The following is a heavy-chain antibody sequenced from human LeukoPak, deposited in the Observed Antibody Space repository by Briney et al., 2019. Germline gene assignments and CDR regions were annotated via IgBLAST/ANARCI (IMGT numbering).Heavy chain of an antibody. CDR1: GFTFSSYA. Sequence: GGSLRLSCAASGFTFSSYAMSWVRQAPGKGLEWVSAISGSGGSTYYADSVKGRFTISRDNSKNTLYLQMNSLRAEDTAVYYCAKWATIVVVPAMNFDYWGQGTLVTVSS. V-gene: IGHV3-23*01. CDR3: AKWATIVVVPAMNFDY. D-gene: IGHD2-2*01. CDR2: ISGSGGST. J-gene: IGHJ4*02.